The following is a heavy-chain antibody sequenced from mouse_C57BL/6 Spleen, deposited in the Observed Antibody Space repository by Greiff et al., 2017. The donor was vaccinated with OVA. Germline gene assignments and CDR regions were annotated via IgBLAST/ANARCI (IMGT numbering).Heavy chain of an antibody. V-gene: IGHV1-82*01. CDR3: ARSTMVTTRVMDY. D-gene: IGHD2-2*01. Sequence: QVQLQQSGPELVKPGASVKISCKASGYAFSSSWMNWVKQRPGKGLEWIGRIYPGDGDTNYNGKFKGKATLTADKSSSTAYMQLSSLTSEDSAVYFCARSTMVTTRVMDYWGQGTSVTVSS. CDR2: IYPGDGDT. CDR1: GYAFSSSW. J-gene: IGHJ4*01.